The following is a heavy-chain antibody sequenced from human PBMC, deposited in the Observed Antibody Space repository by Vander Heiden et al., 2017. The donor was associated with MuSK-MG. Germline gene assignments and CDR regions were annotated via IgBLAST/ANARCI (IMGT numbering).Heavy chain of an antibody. V-gene: IGHV3-33*01. J-gene: IGHJ6*03. CDR2: IWYDGSSK. D-gene: IGHD6-13*01. CDR1: GFTFSTYG. CDR3: ARDSMYTSSWDYYYYMDV. Sequence: QEQLVESGGGVVQPGRSLRLSCAASGFTFSTYGMHWVRQAPGKGLKWVAVIWYDGSSKYYADSVKGRFTISRDNSKNTLYLQMNSLRGEDTAVYYCARDSMYTSSWDYYYYMDVWGKGTTVTVSS.